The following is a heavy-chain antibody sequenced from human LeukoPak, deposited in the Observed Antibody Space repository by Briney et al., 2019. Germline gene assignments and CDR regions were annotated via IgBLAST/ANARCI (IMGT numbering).Heavy chain of an antibody. J-gene: IGHJ4*02. Sequence: PGGSLRLSCVASGFTFSRFEMNWVRQAPGKGLEWISHISTGTYIAYTDSVKGRFTTSRDNAKNSLFLQMNSLRAEDTAVYYCTREQDREASATVVGDYWGQGTLVTVSS. CDR3: TREQDREASATVVGDY. V-gene: IGHV3-48*03. CDR2: ISTGTYI. CDR1: GFTFSRFE. D-gene: IGHD4-23*01.